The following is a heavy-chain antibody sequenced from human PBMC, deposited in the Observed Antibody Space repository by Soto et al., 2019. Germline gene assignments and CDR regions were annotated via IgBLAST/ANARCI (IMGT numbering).Heavy chain of an antibody. J-gene: IGHJ6*02. D-gene: IGHD3-10*01. CDR2: IIPIFGTA. CDR1: GGTFSSYA. V-gene: IGHV1-69*01. Sequence: QVQLVQSGAEVKKPGSSVKVSCKASGGTFSSYAISWVRQAPGQGLEWMGGIIPIFGTANYAQKFQGRVTITADESTSTAYMELSSLRSEDTAVYYCARGMLRGVIISYYYYGMDVWGQGTTVTVSS. CDR3: ARGMLRGVIISYYYYGMDV.